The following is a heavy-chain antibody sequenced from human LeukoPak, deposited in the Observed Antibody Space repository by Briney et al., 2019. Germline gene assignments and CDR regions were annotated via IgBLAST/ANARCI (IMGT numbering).Heavy chain of an antibody. V-gene: IGHV3-20*04. CDR1: GFTFDDYG. J-gene: IGHJ4*02. CDR2: INWDGGNT. D-gene: IGHD6-13*01. CDR3: ARDVSSNWYSFNL. Sequence: GGSLRLSCEDSGFTFDDYGMSWVRQAPGKGLEWVCGINWDGGNTHCAESVRGRFTISRDNAKNSLFLQMSSLRAEDTALYYCARDVSSNWYSFNLWGRGTLVTVSS.